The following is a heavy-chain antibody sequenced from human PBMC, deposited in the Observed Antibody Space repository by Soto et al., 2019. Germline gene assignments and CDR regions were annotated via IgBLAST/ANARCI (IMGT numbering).Heavy chain of an antibody. CDR1: GFTFSSYS. D-gene: IGHD6-19*01. CDR2: ISSSSGST. CDR3: TASSGWYNAFDI. J-gene: IGHJ3*02. V-gene: IGHV3-23*01. Sequence: GGSLRLSCAASGFTFSSYSMNWVRQAPGKGLEWVSDISSSSGSTYYADSVKGRFTISRDNSKNTLYLQMNSLRAEDTAVYYCTASSGWYNAFDIWGQGTMVTVSS.